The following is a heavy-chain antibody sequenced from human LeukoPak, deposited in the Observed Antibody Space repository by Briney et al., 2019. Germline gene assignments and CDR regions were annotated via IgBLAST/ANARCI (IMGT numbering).Heavy chain of an antibody. V-gene: IGHV4-39*06. J-gene: IGHJ6*03. Sequence: SETLSLTCTVSIGSINSSNYFWGWIRQPPGKGVERNGSIYYSGSTYYNPSRQSHVTISVDKSKNQFALKLRSVTAADTAVYYCARDWPHYVFWSGYSSMDVWGKGTTVTVSS. CDR1: IGSINSSNYF. D-gene: IGHD3-3*01. CDR2: IYYSGST. CDR3: ARDWPHYVFWSGYSSMDV.